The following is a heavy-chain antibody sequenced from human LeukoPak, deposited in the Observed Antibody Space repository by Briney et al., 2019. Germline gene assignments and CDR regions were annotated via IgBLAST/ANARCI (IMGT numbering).Heavy chain of an antibody. CDR2: ISSNGGST. D-gene: IGHD5-12*01. V-gene: IGHV3-64D*06. J-gene: IGHJ4*02. CDR3: AKLGSLDY. CDR1: GFPFSNYA. Sequence: GGSLRLSCSASGFPFSNYAMYWVRQAPGKGLEYVSTISSNGGSTNYADSVKGRFTISRDNSKNTLYLQMSSLRTEDTAVYYCAKLGSLDYWGQGTLVTVSS.